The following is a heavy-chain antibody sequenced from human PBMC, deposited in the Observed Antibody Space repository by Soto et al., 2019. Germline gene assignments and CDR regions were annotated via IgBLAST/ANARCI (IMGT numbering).Heavy chain of an antibody. D-gene: IGHD3-10*01. V-gene: IGHV4-4*02. CDR2: IYHSGST. CDR1: GGSISSSNW. J-gene: IGHJ6*02. CDR3: ARDSGVRRDYYGMDV. Sequence: PSETLSLTCAVSGGSISSSNWWSWVRQPPGKGLEWIGEIYHSGSTNYNPSLKSRVTISVDKSKNQFSLKLSSVTAAGTAVYYCARDSGVRRDYYGMDVWGQGTTVTVSS.